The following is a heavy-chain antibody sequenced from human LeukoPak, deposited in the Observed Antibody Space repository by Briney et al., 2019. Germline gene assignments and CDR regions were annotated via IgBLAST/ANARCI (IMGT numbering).Heavy chain of an antibody. CDR2: INHSGST. V-gene: IGHV4-34*01. CDR3: ARGSQQAFDI. J-gene: IGHJ3*02. D-gene: IGHD6-13*01. CDR1: GGSFSGYY. Sequence: SETLSLTCAVYGGSFSGYYWSWIRQPPGKGLEWIGEINHSGSTNYNPSLKSRVTISVDTSKNQFSLKLSSVTAADTAVYYYARGSQQAFDIWGQGTMVTVSS.